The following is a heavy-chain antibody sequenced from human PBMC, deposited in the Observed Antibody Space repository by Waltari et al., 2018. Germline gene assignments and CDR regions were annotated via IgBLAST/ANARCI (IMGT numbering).Heavy chain of an antibody. V-gene: IGHV3-7*01. CDR1: GFPFSSYW. CDR2: IKQDGSEK. D-gene: IGHD3-3*01. Sequence: EVQLVESGGGLVQPGGSLRLSCAASGFPFSSYWMSCVRQAPGKGLEWVANIKQDGSEKYYVDSVKGRFTISRDNAKNSLYLQMNSLRAEDTAVYYCARLEWLSRYYFDYWGQGTLVTVSS. J-gene: IGHJ4*02. CDR3: ARLEWLSRYYFDY.